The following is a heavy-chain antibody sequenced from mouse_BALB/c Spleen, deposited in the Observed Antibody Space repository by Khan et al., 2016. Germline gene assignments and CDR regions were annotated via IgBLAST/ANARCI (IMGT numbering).Heavy chain of an antibody. CDR3: VRHYYGSSYYFDY. D-gene: IGHD1-1*01. J-gene: IGHJ2*01. CDR1: GDSITSGY. CDR2: ISYSGST. V-gene: IGHV3-8*02. Sequence: VQLKESGPSLVKPSQTLSLTCSVTGDSITSGYWNWIRKFPGNKLEYMGYISYSGSTYYNPSLKSRISITRDTSKNQYYLQLNSVTTEDTATYCCVRHYYGSSYYFDYWGQGTTLTVSS.